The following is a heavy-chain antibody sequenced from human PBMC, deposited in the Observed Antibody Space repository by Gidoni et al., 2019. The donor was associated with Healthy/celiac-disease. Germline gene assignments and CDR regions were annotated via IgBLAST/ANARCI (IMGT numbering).Heavy chain of an antibody. J-gene: IGHJ5*02. D-gene: IGHD2-2*01. CDR3: ARTFLYCSSTSCYSSWFDP. Sequence: QLQLQESGPGLVKPSETLSLTCTVSGGSISSSSYYWGWIRQPPGKGLEWIGSIYYSGSTYYTPSLKSRVTISVDTSKNQFSLKLSSVTAADTAVYYCARTFLYCSSTSCYSSWFDPWGQGTLVTVSS. CDR2: IYYSGST. V-gene: IGHV4-39*01. CDR1: GGSISSSSYY.